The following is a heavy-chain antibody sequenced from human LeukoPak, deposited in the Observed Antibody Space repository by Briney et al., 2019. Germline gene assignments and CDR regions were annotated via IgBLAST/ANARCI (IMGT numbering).Heavy chain of an antibody. Sequence: GASVKVSCNASGGTFSSYAISWVRQAPGQGLEWMGRIIPIFGTANYAQKFQGRVTITADESTSTAYMELSSLRSEDTAVYYCARESPQGGIDYWGQGTLVTVSS. CDR2: IIPIFGTA. CDR1: GGTFSSYA. J-gene: IGHJ4*02. D-gene: IGHD3-16*01. CDR3: ARESPQGGIDY. V-gene: IGHV1-69*13.